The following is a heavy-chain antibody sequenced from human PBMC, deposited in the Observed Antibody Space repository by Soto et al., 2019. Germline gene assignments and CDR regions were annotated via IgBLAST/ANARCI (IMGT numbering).Heavy chain of an antibody. V-gene: IGHV3-30-3*01. D-gene: IGHD5-12*01. Sequence: QVQLVESGGGVVQPGRSLRLSCAASGFTFSNYAMHWVRQAPGKGLEWVAVISDAGSNEYYADSVKGRFTISRDNSKNTLYLQVNNLRGEDTAVYYCARDSGGWPDGNFDYWGQGTLFTVSS. J-gene: IGHJ4*02. CDR3: ARDSGGWPDGNFDY. CDR2: ISDAGSNE. CDR1: GFTFSNYA.